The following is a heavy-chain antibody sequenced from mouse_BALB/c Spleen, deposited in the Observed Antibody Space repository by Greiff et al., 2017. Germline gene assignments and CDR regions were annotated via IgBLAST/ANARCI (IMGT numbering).Heavy chain of an antibody. J-gene: IGHJ4*01. CDR1: GFTFSSFG. CDR2: ISSGSSTI. D-gene: IGHD1-1*02. Sequence: EVKLVESGGGLVQPGGSRKLSCAASGFTFSSFGMHWVRQAPEKGLEWVAYISSGSSTIYYADTVKGRFTISRDNPKNTLFLQMTSLRSEDTAMYYCASGGYLYAMDYWGQGTSVTVSS. V-gene: IGHV5-17*02. CDR3: ASGGYLYAMDY.